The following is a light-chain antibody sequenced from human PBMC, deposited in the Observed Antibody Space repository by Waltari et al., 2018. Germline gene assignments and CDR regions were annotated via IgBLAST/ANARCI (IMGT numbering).Light chain of an antibody. J-gene: IGKJ1*01. V-gene: IGKV1-5*03. Sequence: DIQMTQSPSTLSASVGARVTITFRASQSIGTWLTWYQQKPGKAPKLLIYRASILQTGVPSGFSGSGSGTEFTLTISSLQPDDFATYYCQQYYNYPRTFGQGTKVEIK. CDR3: QQYYNYPRT. CDR1: QSIGTW. CDR2: RAS.